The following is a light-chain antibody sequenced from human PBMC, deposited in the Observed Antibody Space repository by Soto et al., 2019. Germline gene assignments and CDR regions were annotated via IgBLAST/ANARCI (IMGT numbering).Light chain of an antibody. CDR3: SSYTRSATLGV. CDR2: EVN. CDR1: STDVGGYNY. V-gene: IGLV2-14*01. J-gene: IGLJ3*02. Sequence: QSALTQPASVSGSPGQSITISCTGTSTDVGGYNYVSWYQQHPGKAPKLMIYEVNNRPSGVSDRFSGSKSGNTASLTISGPQAEDEADYYCSSYTRSATLGVFGGGTKLTVL.